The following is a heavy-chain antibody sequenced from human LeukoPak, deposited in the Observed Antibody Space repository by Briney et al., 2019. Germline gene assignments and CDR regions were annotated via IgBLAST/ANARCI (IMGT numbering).Heavy chain of an antibody. CDR3: AMRRDGYNQDAFDI. Sequence: GESLKISCKGSGYSFTSYWIGWVRQMPGKGLEWVGIIYHGDSDTRYSPSFQGQVTISADKSISTAYLQWSSLKASDTAMYYCAMRRDGYNQDAFDIWGQGTMFTVSS. D-gene: IGHD5-24*01. V-gene: IGHV5-51*01. J-gene: IGHJ3*02. CDR1: GYSFTSYW. CDR2: IYHGDSDT.